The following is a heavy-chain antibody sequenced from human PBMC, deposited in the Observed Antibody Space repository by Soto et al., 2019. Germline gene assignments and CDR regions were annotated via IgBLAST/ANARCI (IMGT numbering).Heavy chain of an antibody. CDR2: IYYSGST. CDR3: ASPGAGLGDLGEAFDS. J-gene: IGHJ3*02. D-gene: IGHD3-16*01. CDR1: GGSISSSDYY. V-gene: IGHV4-30-4*01. Sequence: PSETLSLTCTVSGGSISSSDYYWSWIRQPPGKGLEWIGYIYYSGSTYYNPFLKSRVTISLDTSKNQFSLRLSSVTAADTAVYYCASPGAGLGDLGEAFDSWGQGTMVTV.